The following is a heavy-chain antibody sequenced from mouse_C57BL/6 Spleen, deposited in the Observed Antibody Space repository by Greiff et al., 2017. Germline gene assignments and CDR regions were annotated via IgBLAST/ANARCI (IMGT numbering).Heavy chain of an antibody. CDR2: IDPSDSYT. D-gene: IGHD4-1*01. J-gene: IGHJ2*01. CDR1: GYTFTSYW. CDR3: ARPWPNWDFDY. V-gene: IGHV1-69*01. Sequence: QVQLQQPGAELVMPGASVKLSCKASGYTFTSYWMHWVKQRPGQGLEWIGEIDPSDSYTNYNQKFKGKSTLTVDKSSSTAYMQLSSLTSEDSAVFYCARPWPNWDFDYWGQGTTLTVSS.